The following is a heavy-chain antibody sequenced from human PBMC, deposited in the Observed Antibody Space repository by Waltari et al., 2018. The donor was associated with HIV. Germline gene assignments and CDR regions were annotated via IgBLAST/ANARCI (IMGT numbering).Heavy chain of an antibody. CDR3: TKGGGKSPGLDV. Sequence: QLVQSGGGFTEPGGSLRPSGTCSRLAFRAYRLTWFRQPPGKGLEWEGFIRSKTYGGTVEYAATVEVRFTISRDDSRGIVHLQMDSLRIEDTGVYYCTKGGGKSPGLDVWGQGTTVTVSS. CDR2: IRSKTYGGTV. D-gene: IGHD1-1*01. J-gene: IGHJ6*02. V-gene: IGHV3-49*03. CDR1: RLAFRAYR.